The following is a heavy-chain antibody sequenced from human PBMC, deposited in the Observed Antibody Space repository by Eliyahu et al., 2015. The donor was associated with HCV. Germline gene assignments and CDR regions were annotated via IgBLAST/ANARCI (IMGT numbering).Heavy chain of an antibody. CDR3: AKEAAERSMPYWYFDV. V-gene: IGHV3-30*02. Sequence: QVQLVESGGNVVQPGASXXLXCAASSITFSSYGMHWVRQAPGKGLEWVAVIEYNGRSQFYADTVKGRFTISRDNSKNTLYLQMNSLRDEDTAVYYCAKEAAERSMPYWYFDVWGRGTLVTVAS. D-gene: IGHD2-2*01. CDR1: SITFSSYG. J-gene: IGHJ2*01. CDR2: IEYNGRSQ.